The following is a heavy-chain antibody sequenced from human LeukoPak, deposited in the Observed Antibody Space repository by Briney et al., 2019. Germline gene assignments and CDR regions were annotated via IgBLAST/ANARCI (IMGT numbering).Heavy chain of an antibody. J-gene: IGHJ3*02. D-gene: IGHD6-19*01. CDR2: IYSGGST. V-gene: IGHV3-53*01. Sequence: PGGSLRLSCAASGFTVSSNYMSWVRQAPGKGLEWVSVIYSGGSTYYADSVKGRFTISRDDSKNTLYLQMNSLRAKDTAVYYCARAYGWRDAFDIWGQGTMVTVSS. CDR1: GFTVSSNY. CDR3: ARAYGWRDAFDI.